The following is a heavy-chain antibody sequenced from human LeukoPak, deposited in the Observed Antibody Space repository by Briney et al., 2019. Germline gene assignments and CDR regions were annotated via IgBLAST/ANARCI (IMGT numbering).Heavy chain of an antibody. CDR3: ASFLSITTFGVVITDY. CDR1: GFTFSSYE. D-gene: IGHD3-3*01. CDR2: ISRSSSNI. V-gene: IGHV3-48*03. Sequence: GGSLRLSCAASGFTFSSYEMNWVRQAPGKGPEWVSYISRSSSNIYYADSVRGRFTVSRDNDKNSLYLEMNSLRAEDTAVYYCASFLSITTFGVVITDYWGQGNLVTVSS. J-gene: IGHJ4*02.